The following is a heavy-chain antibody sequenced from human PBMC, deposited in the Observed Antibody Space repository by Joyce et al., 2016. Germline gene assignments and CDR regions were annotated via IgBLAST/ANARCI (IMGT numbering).Heavy chain of an antibody. CDR2: ISGVGWEET. D-gene: IGHD1-26*01. CDR3: ARSSRTIVGSFYYYYMDV. Sequence: VQLMESGGDLGQPGGSLRLSCRISGFIFGDYAMSWVRQSPGKGLECVPGISGVGWEETSYGDSVFVRFTVSRDNSKNILFLQMDNLRADDTAVYYCARSSRTIVGSFYYYYMDVWGNGTTVTVSS. V-gene: IGHV3-23*01. CDR1: GFIFGDYA. J-gene: IGHJ6*03.